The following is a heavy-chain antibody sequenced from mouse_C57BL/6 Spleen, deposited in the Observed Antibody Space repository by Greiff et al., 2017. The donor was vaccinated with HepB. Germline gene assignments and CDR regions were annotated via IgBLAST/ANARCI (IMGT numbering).Heavy chain of an antibody. V-gene: IGHV1-81*01. D-gene: IGHD1-1*01. J-gene: IGHJ2*01. Sequence: QVQLQQSGAELARPGASVKLSCKASGYTFTSYGISWVKQRTGQGLEWIGEIYPRSGNTYYNEKFKGKATLTADKSSSTAYMELRSLTSEDSAVYFCARGGFTTVVAPNYVDYWGQGTTLTVSS. CDR1: GYTFTSYG. CDR2: IYPRSGNT. CDR3: ARGGFTTVVAPNYVDY.